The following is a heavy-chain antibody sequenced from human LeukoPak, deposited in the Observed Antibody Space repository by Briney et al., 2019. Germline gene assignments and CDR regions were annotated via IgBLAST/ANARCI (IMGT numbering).Heavy chain of an antibody. CDR1: GYTFTSYA. CDR3: ARLYNWNDSDY. V-gene: IGHV1-3*01. CDR2: INAGNGNT. D-gene: IGHD1-20*01. J-gene: IGHJ4*02. Sequence: GASVKVSCTASGYTFTSYAMHWVRQAPGQRLEWMGRINAGNGNTKYSQKFQGRVTITRDTSASTAYMELSSLRSEDTAVYYCARLYNWNDSDYWGQGTLVTVSS.